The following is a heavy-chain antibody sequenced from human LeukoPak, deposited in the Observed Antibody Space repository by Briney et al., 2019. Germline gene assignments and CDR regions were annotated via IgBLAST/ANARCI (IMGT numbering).Heavy chain of an antibody. CDR2: INHDATEK. D-gene: IGHD6-13*01. V-gene: IGHV3-7*01. CDR3: ARVRSAAAGPLDY. CDR1: GFTFSSYW. J-gene: IGHJ4*02. Sequence: GGSLRLSCAASGFTFSSYWMSWVRQAPGRGLEWVTNINHDATEKYYVDSVKGRFTISRDNAKKSLYLQMNRLRADDTAVYHCARVRSAAAGPLDYWGQGTLVTVSS.